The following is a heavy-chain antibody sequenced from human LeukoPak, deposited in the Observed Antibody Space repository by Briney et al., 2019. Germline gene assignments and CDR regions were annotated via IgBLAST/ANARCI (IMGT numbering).Heavy chain of an antibody. Sequence: GGSLRLSCAASGFTFSSYAMRWVRQAPGKGVEGVSYIGGSGVNTYYADYVKGRFTISRDNGKNTVYMQRNSLRARDGAVYHCAKNNDFDYWGQGTLVTVSS. CDR2: IGGSGVNT. V-gene: IGHV3-23*01. CDR1: GFTFSSYA. CDR3: AKNNDFDY. D-gene: IGHD1-1*01. J-gene: IGHJ4*02.